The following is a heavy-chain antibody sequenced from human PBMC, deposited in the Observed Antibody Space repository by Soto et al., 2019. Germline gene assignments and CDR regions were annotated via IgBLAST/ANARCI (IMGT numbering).Heavy chain of an antibody. D-gene: IGHD6-13*01. J-gene: IGHJ5*02. CDR3: ASERYSSSWYEGNWFDP. CDR1: GGTFSSYA. V-gene: IGHV1-69*06. CDR2: TIPIFGTA. Sequence: QVQLVQSGAEVKKPGSSVKVSCKASGGTFSSYAISWVRQAPGQGLEWMGGTIPIFGTANYAQKFQGRVTITADKSTSTAYMELSSLRSEDTAVYYCASERYSSSWYEGNWFDPWGQGTLVTVSS.